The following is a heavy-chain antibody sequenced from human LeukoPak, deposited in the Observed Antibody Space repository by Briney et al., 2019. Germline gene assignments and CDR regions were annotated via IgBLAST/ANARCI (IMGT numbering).Heavy chain of an antibody. Sequence: GGSLRLSCAASGFTFSSYAMSWVRQAPGKGLEWVAVISYDGSNKYYADSVKGRFTISRDNSKNTLYLQMNSLRAEDTAVYFCAITYFYDSRGYYSFQHWGQGTLVTVSS. CDR1: GFTFSSYA. CDR2: ISYDGSNK. D-gene: IGHD3-22*01. CDR3: AITYFYDSRGYYSFQH. V-gene: IGHV3-30-3*01. J-gene: IGHJ1*01.